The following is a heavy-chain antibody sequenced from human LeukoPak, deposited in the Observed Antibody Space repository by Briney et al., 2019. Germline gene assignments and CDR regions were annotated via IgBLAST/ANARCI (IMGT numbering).Heavy chain of an antibody. CDR3: TKDLRGYQRAIDY. J-gene: IGHJ4*02. Sequence: GGSLRLSCAASGFTFSSYAMNWVRQAPGKGLEWVSSISGAGINTYYVDSVEGRFTISRDNSKNTLSLQMNSLRAEDTAVYYCTKDLRGYQRAIDYWGQGILVTVSS. CDR1: GFTFSSYA. V-gene: IGHV3-23*01. CDR2: ISGAGINT. D-gene: IGHD6-25*01.